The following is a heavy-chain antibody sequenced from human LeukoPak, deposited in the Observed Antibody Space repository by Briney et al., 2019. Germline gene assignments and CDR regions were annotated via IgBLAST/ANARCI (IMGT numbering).Heavy chain of an antibody. D-gene: IGHD3-16*01. J-gene: IGHJ4*02. Sequence: SETLSLTCTVSGGSISSYYWSWIRQPPGKGLEWIGYIYYSGSTNYNPSLKSRVTISVDTSKNQFSLKLSSVTAADTAVYYCARDLGGSGEFDYWGQGTLVTVSS. CDR2: IYYSGST. V-gene: IGHV4-59*01. CDR1: GGSISSYY. CDR3: ARDLGGSGEFDY.